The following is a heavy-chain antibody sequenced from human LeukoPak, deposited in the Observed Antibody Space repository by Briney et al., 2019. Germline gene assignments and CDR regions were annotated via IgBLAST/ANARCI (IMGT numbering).Heavy chain of an antibody. CDR2: INHSGST. CDR3: ARTTYYYDSSGYYYFPY. J-gene: IGHJ4*02. CDR1: GGSISSYY. Sequence: SETLSLTCTVSGGSISSYYWSWIRQPPGKGLEWIGEINHSGSTNYNPSLKSRVTISVDTSENQFSLKLSSVTAADTAVYYCARTTYYYDSSGYYYFPYWGQGTLVTVSS. D-gene: IGHD3-22*01. V-gene: IGHV4-34*01.